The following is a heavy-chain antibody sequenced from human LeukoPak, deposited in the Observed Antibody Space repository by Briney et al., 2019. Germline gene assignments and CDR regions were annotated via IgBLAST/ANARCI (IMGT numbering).Heavy chain of an antibody. CDR3: ARVGSRRTTALDY. D-gene: IGHD4-17*01. Sequence: GGSLRLSCAASGFTFSSYSMNWVRQAPGKGLEWVSSISSSSSYIYYADSVKGRFTISRDNAKNSLYLQVNSLRAEDTAVYYCARVGSRRTTALDYWGQGTLVTVSS. V-gene: IGHV3-21*01. CDR1: GFTFSSYS. J-gene: IGHJ4*02. CDR2: ISSSSSYI.